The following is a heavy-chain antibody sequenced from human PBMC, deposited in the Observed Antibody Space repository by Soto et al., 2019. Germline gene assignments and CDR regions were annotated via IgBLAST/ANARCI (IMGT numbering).Heavy chain of an antibody. Sequence: SETLSLTCTVSGGSISSGGYYWSWIRQHPGKGLEWIGYIYYSGSTCYNPSLKSRVTISVDTSKNQFSLKLSSVTAADTAVYYCARERSSSSMFDPWGQGTLVTVSS. CDR1: GGSISSGGYY. D-gene: IGHD6-6*01. V-gene: IGHV4-31*03. J-gene: IGHJ5*02. CDR2: IYYSGST. CDR3: ARERSSSSMFDP.